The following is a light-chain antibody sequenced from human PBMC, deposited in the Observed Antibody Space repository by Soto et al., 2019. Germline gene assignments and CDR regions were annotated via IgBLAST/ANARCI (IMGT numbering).Light chain of an antibody. Sequence: QSVLTQPPSVSGAPGQRVTISCTGTSSNIGAPYDVHWYQQLPGTAPKLLIYANSHRPSGVPDRFSGSKSGTSASLAITGLQAEDEADYYCQSYDRSLSGAVFGGGTKLTVL. CDR1: SSNIGAPYD. J-gene: IGLJ2*01. CDR2: ANS. V-gene: IGLV1-40*01. CDR3: QSYDRSLSGAV.